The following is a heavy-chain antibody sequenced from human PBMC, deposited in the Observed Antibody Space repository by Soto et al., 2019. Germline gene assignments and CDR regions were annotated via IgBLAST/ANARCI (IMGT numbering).Heavy chain of an antibody. CDR2: VTSDGSNK. D-gene: IGHD3-10*01. CDR1: GFTFSTYA. CDR3: GLIILKTSVDTFDF. V-gene: IGHV3-30-3*01. J-gene: IGHJ3*01. Sequence: GGSLRLSCAASGFTFSTYALHWVRQAPGKGLEWVATVTSDGSNKYHADSVEGRFTISRDDSKNTLYLQLNSLRAEDTAVYYCGLIILKTSVDTFDFWGQGTMVTVSS.